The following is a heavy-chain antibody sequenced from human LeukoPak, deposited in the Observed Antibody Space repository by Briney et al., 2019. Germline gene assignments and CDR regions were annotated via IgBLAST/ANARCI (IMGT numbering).Heavy chain of an antibody. D-gene: IGHD3-16*01. V-gene: IGHV3-23*01. Sequence: SGGSLRLSCAASGFIFSNYAMSWVRQTPARGLEWVSSLRGDGETFYADSVKGRFTLSRDHSRNTVYLQLDNLRVEDTAVCYCAKASWVSSADAVLWGQGTPVTVSS. CDR2: LRGDGET. CDR3: AKASWVSSADAVL. CDR1: GFIFSNYA. J-gene: IGHJ4*01.